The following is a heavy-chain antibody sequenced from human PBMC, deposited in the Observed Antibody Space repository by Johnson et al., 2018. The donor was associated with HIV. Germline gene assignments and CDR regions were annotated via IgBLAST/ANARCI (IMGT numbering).Heavy chain of an antibody. Sequence: VQLVESGGGVVQPGRSLRLSCAASGFTFSSYGMHWVRQAPGKGLEYVSGFSDDGETTYYANSVKGRVTISRDDSKSTLYLQMGWLRSEDTALYYCTRKCDYAQGFDIWGQGTMVTVSS. CDR3: TRKCDYAQGFDI. D-gene: IGHD4-17*01. J-gene: IGHJ3*02. CDR2: FSDDGETT. CDR1: GFTFSSYG. V-gene: IGHV3-64*01.